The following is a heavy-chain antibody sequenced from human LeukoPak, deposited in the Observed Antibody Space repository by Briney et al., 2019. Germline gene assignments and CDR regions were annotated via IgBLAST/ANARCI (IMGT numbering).Heavy chain of an antibody. CDR1: GFTFSSYA. V-gene: IGHV3-23*01. CDR2: ISDSGGNT. Sequence: GGSLRLSCAASGFTFSSYAMSWVRQAPGKGLEWVSGISDSGGNTYYADSVKGRFTISRDNFKNALYLQMNSLRVEDTAVYYCAIDPNWGTHSWGQGVLVTVSS. J-gene: IGHJ4*02. CDR3: AIDPNWGTHS. D-gene: IGHD7-27*01.